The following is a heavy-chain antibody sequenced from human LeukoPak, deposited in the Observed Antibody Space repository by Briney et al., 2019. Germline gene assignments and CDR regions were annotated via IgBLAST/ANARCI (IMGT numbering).Heavy chain of an antibody. CDR3: AGRVTMVSGFDP. V-gene: IGHV1-69*08. CDR1: DNTFNSYT. D-gene: IGHD3-10*01. CDR2: IIPLFGTT. Sequence: ASVKVSCKASDNTFNSYTVSWVRQAPGQGLEWMGRIIPLFGTTTYAQKFQGRVTITADKSTSTAYMELNSLTSEDTAVYYCAGRVTMVSGFDPRGQGTLVAVSS. J-gene: IGHJ5*02.